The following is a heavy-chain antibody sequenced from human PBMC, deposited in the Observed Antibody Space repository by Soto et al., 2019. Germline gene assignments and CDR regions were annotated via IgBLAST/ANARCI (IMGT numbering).Heavy chain of an antibody. V-gene: IGHV1-69*01. Sequence: QEQLVQSGAEVKKTGSSVKVSCKASGGLFSSYPISWVRQVPGQGLEWMGGSIPLFQTAYYTQRYQGRVTITAHESTNTAYMELSSLRSEDTAIYYCARGGSGYTWFNEFWGQGTLVTVSS. D-gene: IGHD3-22*01. CDR3: ARGGSGYTWFNEF. CDR1: GGLFSSYP. CDR2: SIPLFQTA. J-gene: IGHJ4*02.